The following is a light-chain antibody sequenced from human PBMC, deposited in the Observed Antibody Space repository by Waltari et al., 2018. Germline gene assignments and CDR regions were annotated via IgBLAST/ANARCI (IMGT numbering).Light chain of an antibody. CDR3: QQYGSSIMYT. Sequence: IVLTQSPGTLSLSHGERATLSCRASQSLSRSRLAWYQQKTGQAPRLLIYAASSRATGIPDRFSGSGSGTDFSLTISRVEPEDFAVYYCQQYGSSIMYTFGQGTKLEI. V-gene: IGKV3-20*01. J-gene: IGKJ2*01. CDR2: AAS. CDR1: QSLSRSR.